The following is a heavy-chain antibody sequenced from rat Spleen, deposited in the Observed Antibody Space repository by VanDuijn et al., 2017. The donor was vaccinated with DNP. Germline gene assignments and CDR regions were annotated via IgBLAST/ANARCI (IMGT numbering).Heavy chain of an antibody. J-gene: IGHJ2*01. Sequence: EVQLVESGGGLVQPGRSLKLSCTASRFTFRDYYMAWVRQAPKKGLEWVASINYEGSSTYYGDSLKGRFTISRDNAKSTLYLQMDSLRSEDTATYYCATQDSDYWGQGVMVTVSS. CDR2: INYEGSST. CDR1: RFTFRDYY. CDR3: ATQDSDY. V-gene: IGHV5-22*01.